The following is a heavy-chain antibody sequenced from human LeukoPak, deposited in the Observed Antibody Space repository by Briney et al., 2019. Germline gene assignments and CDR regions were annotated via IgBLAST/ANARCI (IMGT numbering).Heavy chain of an antibody. J-gene: IGHJ6*03. D-gene: IGHD2-2*01. CDR1: GFSFSSYT. CDR3: ARRYQLLYMDV. Sequence: NAGGSLRLSCAASGFSFSSYTMSWVRQAPGKGLEWVSGTSSISHYIYHADSMEGRFTISRDNVKNSLYLQMNSLRDEDTAVYYCARRYQLLYMDVWGKGTTVTVSS. V-gene: IGHV3-21*01. CDR2: TSSISHYI.